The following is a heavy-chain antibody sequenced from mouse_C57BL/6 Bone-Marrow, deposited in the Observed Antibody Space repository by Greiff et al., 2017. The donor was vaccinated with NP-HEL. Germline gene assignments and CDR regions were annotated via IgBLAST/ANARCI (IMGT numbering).Heavy chain of an antibody. CDR2: ISNLAYSI. CDR1: GFTFSDYG. V-gene: IGHV5-15*01. CDR3: ARRRYYAMDY. J-gene: IGHJ4*01. Sequence: EVMLVESGGGLVQPGGSLKLSCAASGFTFSDYGLAWVRQAPRKGPVWVAFISNLAYSIYSADTVTGRFTISRENAKNTLYLEMSSLRSEDTAMYYCARRRYYAMDYWGQGTSVTVSS.